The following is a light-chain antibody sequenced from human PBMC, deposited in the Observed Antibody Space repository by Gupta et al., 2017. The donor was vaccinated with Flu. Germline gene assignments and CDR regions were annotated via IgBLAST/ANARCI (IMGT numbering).Light chain of an antibody. CDR3: QQSYSTPVS. CDR1: QSISNY. V-gene: IGKV1-39*01. CDR2: DAS. J-gene: IGKJ2*03. Sequence: DIQMTQSPSSLSASVGDGVTITCRASQSISNYLNWYQQKPGKAPKLLIYDASSLQSGVPSRFSGSGSGTDFTLTISSLQPEDFATYYCQQSYSTPVSFGQGTKLEIK.